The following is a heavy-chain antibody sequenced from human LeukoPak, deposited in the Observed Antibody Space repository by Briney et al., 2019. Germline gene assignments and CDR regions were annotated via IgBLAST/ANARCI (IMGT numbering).Heavy chain of an antibody. J-gene: IGHJ4*02. V-gene: IGHV3-53*01. Sequence: PGGSLRLSCAASEFTFSSYSMNWVRQAPGKGLEWVAVIYTGGGTYYADSVKGRFTISRDNSKNTLYLQMNSLGVEDTAVYYCARDGDDTSGYFSPFDYWGQGTLVTVSS. CDR1: EFTFSSYS. D-gene: IGHD3-22*01. CDR2: IYTGGGT. CDR3: ARDGDDTSGYFSPFDY.